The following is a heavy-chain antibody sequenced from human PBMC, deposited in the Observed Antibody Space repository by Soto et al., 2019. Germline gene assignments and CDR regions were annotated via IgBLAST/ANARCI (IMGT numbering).Heavy chain of an antibody. D-gene: IGHD6-19*01. J-gene: IGHJ4*02. CDR2: ISYDGSNK. CDR1: GFTFSSYA. V-gene: IGHV3-30-3*01. CDR3: ARDGGGRYSSGWYRKDY. Sequence: GGSLRLSCAASGFTFSSYAMHWVRQAPGKGLEWVAVISYDGSNKYYADSVKGRFTISRDNSKNTLYLQMNSLRAEDTAVYYCARDGGGRYSSGWYRKDYWGQGTLVTVSS.